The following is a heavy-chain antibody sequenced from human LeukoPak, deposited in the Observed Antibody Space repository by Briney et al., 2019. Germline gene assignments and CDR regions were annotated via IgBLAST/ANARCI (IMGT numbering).Heavy chain of an antibody. CDR3: ARDDHGGGYYYYGMNV. J-gene: IGHJ6*02. D-gene: IGHD3-16*01. CDR1: GFTFSTHA. Sequence: PGGSLILSCAASGFTFSTHAMHWVRQAPGKGLEWVAVIWYDGSNKYYADSVKGRFTISRDNSKNTLYLQMNSLRAEDTAVYYCARDDHGGGYYYYGMNVWGQGTTVTVSS. V-gene: IGHV3-33*08. CDR2: IWYDGSNK.